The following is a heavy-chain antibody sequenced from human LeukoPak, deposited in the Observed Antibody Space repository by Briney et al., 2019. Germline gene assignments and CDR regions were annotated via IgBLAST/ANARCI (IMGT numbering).Heavy chain of an antibody. CDR1: EFTFSSYW. V-gene: IGHV3-7*04. J-gene: IGHJ4*02. CDR2: IKQDGSET. D-gene: IGHD3-10*01. Sequence: PGGSLRLSCAASEFTFSSYWMSWVRQAPGKGLEWVANIKQDGSETKYVDSVKGRFTISRDNTKNSLYLHMNSLRVEDTAVYYCARLYYTGSGSVFGCWGQGTLVAVSS. CDR3: ARLYYTGSGSVFGC.